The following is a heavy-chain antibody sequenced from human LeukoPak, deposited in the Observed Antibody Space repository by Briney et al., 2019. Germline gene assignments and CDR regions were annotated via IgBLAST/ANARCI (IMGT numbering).Heavy chain of an antibody. V-gene: IGHV3-23*01. D-gene: IGHD4-17*01. J-gene: IGHJ4*02. CDR2: ISGGGETT. Sequence: GGSLRLSCAASGFTFTTYAMTWVRQAPGKGLEWVSSISGGGETTYYADSAKGRFTISRDNSQNTLYLQMNSLRAEDTAVYYCARDYADYVGYFFFDYWGQGTLVTVSS. CDR3: ARDYADYVGYFFFDY. CDR1: GFTFTTYA.